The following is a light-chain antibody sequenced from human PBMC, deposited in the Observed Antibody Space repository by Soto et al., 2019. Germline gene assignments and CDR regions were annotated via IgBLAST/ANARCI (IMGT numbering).Light chain of an antibody. CDR2: GIS. Sequence: EIVMTQSPATLSVSPGERATIYCSSSQSVGRSYLGWYQQKPGQAPRLLISGISKRATGIPDRFSGGGSGTDFTLTISRLEPEDFAVYYCQQRSKWPITFGQGTRLEI. V-gene: IGKV3D-20*02. CDR1: QSVGRSY. CDR3: QQRSKWPIT. J-gene: IGKJ5*01.